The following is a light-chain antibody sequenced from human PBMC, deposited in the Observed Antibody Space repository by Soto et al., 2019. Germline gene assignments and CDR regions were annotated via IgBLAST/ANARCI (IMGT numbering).Light chain of an antibody. V-gene: IGLV2-14*01. CDR2: DVS. CDR1: SSDVGGYNF. J-gene: IGLJ1*01. CDR3: SSYTSSSTLV. Sequence: QSALTQPASVSGSPGHSITISCTGTSSDVGGYNFVSWYQQHPGKAPKLMIYDVSNRPSGLSNRFSGSKSGNTASLTISGLQAEDEADYYCSSYTSSSTLVFGTGTKVTVL.